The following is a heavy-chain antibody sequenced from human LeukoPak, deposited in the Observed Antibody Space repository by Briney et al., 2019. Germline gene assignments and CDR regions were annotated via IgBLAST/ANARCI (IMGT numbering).Heavy chain of an antibody. J-gene: IGHJ5*02. D-gene: IGHD4-17*01. CDR3: AGTPTVTNWFDP. V-gene: IGHV3-30*03. CDR2: ISYDGTYQ. Sequence: GGSLRLSCAASGFTFSSYSMQWVRQAPGKGLEWVAIISYDGTYQFYTDSLKGRFTISRDNSKNTVYLQMNSLRAEDTAVYYCAGTPTVTNWFDPWGQGTLVTVSS. CDR1: GFTFSSYS.